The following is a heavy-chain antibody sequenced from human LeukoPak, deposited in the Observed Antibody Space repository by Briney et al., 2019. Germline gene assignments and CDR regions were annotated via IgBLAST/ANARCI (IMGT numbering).Heavy chain of an antibody. CDR3: AKDPRRGVGFVGATFDY. D-gene: IGHD1-26*01. J-gene: IGHJ4*02. Sequence: GGSLRLSCTASRFTFNRYGMHWVRQAPGKGLEGVAFIRYDGSNKYYADSVKGRFTISRDNSKNTLYLQMNSLRAEDTAVYYCAKDPRRGVGFVGATFDYWGQGTLVSVSS. V-gene: IGHV3-30*02. CDR2: IRYDGSNK. CDR1: RFTFNRYG.